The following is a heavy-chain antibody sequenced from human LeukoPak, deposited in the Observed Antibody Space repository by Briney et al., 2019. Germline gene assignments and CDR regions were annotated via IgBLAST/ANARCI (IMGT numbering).Heavy chain of an antibody. CDR2: INWNGGST. J-gene: IGHJ4*02. CDR3: ARDSTQPGPVVVASTYAGFDY. Sequence: GGSLRLSCAASGFTFDDYGMSWVRQAPGKGLEWVSGINWNGGSTGYADSVKGRFTISRDNAKNSPYLQMNSLRAEDTALYYCARDSTQPGPVVVASTYAGFDYWGQGTLVTVSS. CDR1: GFTFDDYG. V-gene: IGHV3-20*04. D-gene: IGHD2-15*01.